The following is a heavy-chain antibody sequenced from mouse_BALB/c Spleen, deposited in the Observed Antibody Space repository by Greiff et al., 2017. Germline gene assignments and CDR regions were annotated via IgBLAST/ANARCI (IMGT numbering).Heavy chain of an antibody. Sequence: EVKLMESGGGLVKPGGSLKLSCAASGFTFSSYAMSWVRQSPEKRLEWVAEISSGGSYTYYPDTVTGRFTISRDNAKNTLYLEMSSLRSEDTAMYYCARDDHEGAMDYWGQGTSVTVSS. D-gene: IGHD1-1*02. CDR1: GFTFSSYA. V-gene: IGHV5-9-4*01. CDR2: ISSGGSYT. J-gene: IGHJ4*01. CDR3: ARDDHEGAMDY.